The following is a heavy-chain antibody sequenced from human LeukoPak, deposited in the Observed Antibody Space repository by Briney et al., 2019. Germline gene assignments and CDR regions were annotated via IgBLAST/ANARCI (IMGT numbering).Heavy chain of an antibody. J-gene: IGHJ4*02. D-gene: IGHD1-1*01. Sequence: ASVKVSCKASGYTFTSYDINWVRQATGQGLEWMGWMNPNSGNTGYAQKFQGRVTMTRNTSISTAYMELSSLRSEDTAVHYCARGIAPAGGYHFDYWGQGTLVTVSS. CDR2: MNPNSGNT. CDR1: GYTFTSYD. CDR3: ARGIAPAGGYHFDY. V-gene: IGHV1-8*01.